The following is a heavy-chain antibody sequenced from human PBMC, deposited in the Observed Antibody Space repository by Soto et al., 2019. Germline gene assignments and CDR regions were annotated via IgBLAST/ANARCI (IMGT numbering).Heavy chain of an antibody. CDR1: SGSVSGGPYY. CDR3: ARDAKVETDTGGYYYYDMDV. Sequence: QMQLQESGPGLVKPSETLSLTCTVSSGSVSGGPYYWTWIRQPPGKGLEWIGYVYYTGTTNYNPSLKSRVTISLDTSKNQFSLKLTSVTAADTAVYYCARDAKVETDTGGYYYYDMDVWGQGTTVTVSS. J-gene: IGHJ6*02. D-gene: IGHD5-18*01. V-gene: IGHV4-61*01. CDR2: VYYTGTT.